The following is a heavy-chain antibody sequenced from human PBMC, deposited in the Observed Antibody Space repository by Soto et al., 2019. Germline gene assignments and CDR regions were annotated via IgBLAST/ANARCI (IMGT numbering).Heavy chain of an antibody. CDR2: IKSKTDGGTT. J-gene: IGHJ6*02. D-gene: IGHD2-21*01. CDR3: TPDGGEVPRGLPTHYYYYGMDV. Sequence: LRLSCAASGVTFSNAWMSWVRQAPGKGLEWVGRIKSKTDGGTTDYAAPVKGRFTISRDDSKNTLYLQMNSLKTEDTAVYYCTPDGGEVPRGLPTHYYYYGMDVWGQGTTVTVSS. V-gene: IGHV3-15*01. CDR1: GVTFSNAW.